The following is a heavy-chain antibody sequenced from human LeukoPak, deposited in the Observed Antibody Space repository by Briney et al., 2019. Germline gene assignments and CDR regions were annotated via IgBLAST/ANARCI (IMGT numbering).Heavy chain of an antibody. Sequence: SETLSLTCTVSGGSISSSSYYWGWIRQPPGKGLEWIGSIYYSGATYYNPSLQSRVTISVDTSKSQFSLKLISVTATDTALYYCARLGWLYGSGSMNWFDPWGQGTLVTVSS. J-gene: IGHJ5*02. CDR3: ARLGWLYGSGSMNWFDP. CDR1: GGSISSSSYY. D-gene: IGHD3-10*01. V-gene: IGHV4-39*01. CDR2: IYYSGAT.